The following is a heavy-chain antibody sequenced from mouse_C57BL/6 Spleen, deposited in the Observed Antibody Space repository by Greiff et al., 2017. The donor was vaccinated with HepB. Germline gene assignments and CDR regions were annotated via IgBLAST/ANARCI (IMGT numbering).Heavy chain of an antibody. CDR1: GFTFSDYY. CDR2: ISNGGGST. J-gene: IGHJ2*01. CDR3: ARRSNYGGCDY. V-gene: IGHV5-12*01. D-gene: IGHD2-5*01. Sequence: EVQGVESGGGLVQPGGSLKLSCAASGFTFSDYYMYWVRQTPEKRLEWVAYISNGGGSTYYPDTVKGRFTISRDNAKNTLYLQMSRLKSEDTAMYYCARRSNYGGCDYWGQGTTLTVSS.